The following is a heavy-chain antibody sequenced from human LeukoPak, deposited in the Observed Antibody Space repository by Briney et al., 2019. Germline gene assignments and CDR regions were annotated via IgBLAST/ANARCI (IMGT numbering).Heavy chain of an antibody. CDR1: GFTVSSNY. CDR3: AKDHYYYDSSGDY. V-gene: IGHV3-53*01. CDR2: IYSGGST. Sequence: GGSLRLSCAASGFTVSSNYMSWVRQAPGKGLEWVSVIYSGGSTYYADSVKGRFTISRDNSKNTLYLQMNSLRAEDTAVYYCAKDHYYYDSSGDYWGQGTLVTVSS. J-gene: IGHJ4*02. D-gene: IGHD3-22*01.